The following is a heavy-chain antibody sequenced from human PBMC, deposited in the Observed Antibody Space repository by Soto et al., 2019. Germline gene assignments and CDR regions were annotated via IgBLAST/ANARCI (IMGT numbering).Heavy chain of an antibody. CDR2: IYYSGST. CDR3: ARVSGWYRWFDP. D-gene: IGHD6-19*01. J-gene: IGHJ5*02. CDR1: GGAISSGGYS. V-gene: IGHV4-31*11. Sequence: SETLSLTCAVSGGAISSGGYSWSWIPQHPGKGLEWIGYIYYSGSTYSNPSLKSRVTISVDTSKNQFSLKLSSVTAADTAVYYCARVSGWYRWFDPGGQGTLVTVSS.